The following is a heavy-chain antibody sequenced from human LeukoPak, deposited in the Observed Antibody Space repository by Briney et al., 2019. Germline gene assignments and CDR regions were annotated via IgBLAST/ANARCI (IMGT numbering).Heavy chain of an antibody. CDR2: IYYSGNT. CDR1: GGSIRSTTYY. D-gene: IGHD3-10*01. Sequence: SETLSLTCSVSGGSIRSTTYYWGWIRQPPGKGLEWIGSIYYSGNTYYSPSLMSRVTISVDTSKNQFSLNLSSVTAADTAVYYCARGRGEGRGISMVRGVRAPSYNWFDPWGHGTLVIVSS. V-gene: IGHV4-39*07. CDR3: ARGRGEGRGISMVRGVRAPSYNWFDP. J-gene: IGHJ5*02.